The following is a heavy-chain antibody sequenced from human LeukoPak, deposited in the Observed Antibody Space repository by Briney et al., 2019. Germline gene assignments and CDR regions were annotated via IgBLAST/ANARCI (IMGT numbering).Heavy chain of an antibody. CDR2: ISHIGRT. V-gene: IGHV4-59*11. CDR3: ARDLVTVTKGFDI. Sequence: SETLSPTCAVSGDSFSSHCWTWIRQSPGTGLEWIGYISHIGRTNYNPSLKSRVTISIDTSKNQFSLKLRSVTAADTAVYYCARDLVTVTKGFDIWGQGTMVSVSS. CDR1: GDSFSSHC. J-gene: IGHJ3*02. D-gene: IGHD4-17*01.